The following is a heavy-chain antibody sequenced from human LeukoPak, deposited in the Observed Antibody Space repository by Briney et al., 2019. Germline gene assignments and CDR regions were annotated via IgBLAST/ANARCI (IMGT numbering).Heavy chain of an antibody. Sequence: ASVTVSFTASVYTFTIYDINWVRQATGQGLEWMGWMNPNSGNTGYAQKFQGRVTITRNTSISTAYMELSSLRSEDTAVYYCARDDGTGDDYWGQGTLVTVSS. J-gene: IGHJ4*02. CDR2: MNPNSGNT. V-gene: IGHV1-8*03. D-gene: IGHD5-24*01. CDR3: ARDDGTGDDY. CDR1: VYTFTIYD.